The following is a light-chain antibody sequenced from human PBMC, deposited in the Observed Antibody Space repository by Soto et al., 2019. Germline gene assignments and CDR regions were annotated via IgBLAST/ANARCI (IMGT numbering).Light chain of an antibody. CDR3: PVYGRGGTIR. V-gene: IGLV2-14*03. CDR2: DVT. J-gene: IGLJ3*02. Sequence: QSALTQPASVSESHGQSITISCSGMSAVVSPSNFLSCYQLHPGRAPCLILYDVTHRSSGISNRFSGSKSGDTASRTIFRPHAEDEADYYCPVYGRGGTIRFGGGTKGTVL. CDR1: SAVVSPSNF.